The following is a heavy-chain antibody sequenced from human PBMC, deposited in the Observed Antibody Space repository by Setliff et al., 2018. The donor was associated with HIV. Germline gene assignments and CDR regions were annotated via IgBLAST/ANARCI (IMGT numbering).Heavy chain of an antibody. Sequence: ASVKVSCKASGYTFTQYYIHWVRQVPGQGLEWMGITNPSGGSTGYAQKFQGRVTVTSDTSTSTLHMELSSLRSDDTAVSYCARDLGSITLFGVVIQGAFDIWGQGTMVTVSS. CDR3: ARDLGSITLFGVVIQGAFDI. V-gene: IGHV1-46*01. CDR1: GYTFTQYY. D-gene: IGHD3-3*01. CDR2: TNPSGGST. J-gene: IGHJ3*02.